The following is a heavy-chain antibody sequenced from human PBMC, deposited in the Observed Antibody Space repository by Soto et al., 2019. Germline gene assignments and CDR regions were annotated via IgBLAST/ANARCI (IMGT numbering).Heavy chain of an antibody. D-gene: IGHD3-16*01. CDR2: ISDDGSNK. J-gene: IGHJ5*01. CDR3: AKDNDDFVWGSYDS. CDR1: GFTFRRYG. V-gene: IGHV3-30*18. Sequence: QVQLVESGGGVVQPGRSLRLSCGASGFTFRRYGMHWVRQAPGKGLAWVAVISDDGSNKYYADSVKGRFTISRDNSKNTLYLQMNSLRAEDTSVYYCAKDNDDFVWGSYDSWGQGIPVTVSS.